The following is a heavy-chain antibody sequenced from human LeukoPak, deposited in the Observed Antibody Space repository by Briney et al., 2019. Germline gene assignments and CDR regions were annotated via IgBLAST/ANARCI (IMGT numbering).Heavy chain of an antibody. J-gene: IGHJ4*02. CDR2: IIPIFGIA. D-gene: IGHD1-14*01. CDR1: GGTFSSYG. V-gene: IGHV1-69*04. Sequence: GASVKVSCKASGGTFSSYGISWVRQAPGQGLEWMGRIIPIFGIANYAQKFQGRVTITADKSTSTAYMELSSLRSEDTAVYYCAKAATWYDLSYYFDYWGQGTLVTVSS. CDR3: AKAATWYDLSYYFDY.